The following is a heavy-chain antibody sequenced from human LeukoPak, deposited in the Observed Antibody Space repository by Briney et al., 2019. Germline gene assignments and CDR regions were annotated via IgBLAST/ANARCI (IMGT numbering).Heavy chain of an antibody. V-gene: IGHV4-30-4*02. D-gene: IGHD5-24*01. J-gene: IGHJ4*02. Sequence: SETLSLTCTVSGGSISSGDYYWSWIRQPPGKGLEWIGNIYYSGSTYYNPSLKSRVAISVDTSKNQFSLKLSSVTAADTAVYYCARVLRMATIELWGQGTLVTVSS. CDR3: ARVLRMATIEL. CDR1: GGSISSGDYY. CDR2: IYYSGST.